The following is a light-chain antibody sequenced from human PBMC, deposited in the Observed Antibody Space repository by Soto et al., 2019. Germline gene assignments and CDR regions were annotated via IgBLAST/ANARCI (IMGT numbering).Light chain of an antibody. CDR1: QSVSSN. V-gene: IGKV3-15*01. CDR3: QQYNNWPPWT. J-gene: IGKJ1*01. CDR2: GAS. Sequence: EIVMTQSPATLSVSPGARATLSCRASQSVSSNLAWYQQKPGQAPRLLIYGASTRATGVPARFSGSGSGTEFTLTMSSLQSEDVVVYYCQQYNNWPPWTFGQGTKVEI.